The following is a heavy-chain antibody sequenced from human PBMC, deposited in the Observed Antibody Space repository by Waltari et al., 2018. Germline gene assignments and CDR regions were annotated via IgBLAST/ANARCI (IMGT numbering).Heavy chain of an antibody. J-gene: IGHJ4*02. D-gene: IGHD1-26*01. V-gene: IGHV1-8*01. CDR1: GYTFTSYY. CDR3: ARVGGRKRYYPPSYFDY. CDR2: MNTNSGNT. Sequence: QVQLVQSGAEVKKPGASVKVSCKASGYTFTSYYINWVRQATGQGLEWMGWMNTNSGNTGYAQKFQGRVTMTRNTSISTAYMELSSLRSEDTAVYYCARVGGRKRYYPPSYFDYWGQGTLVTVSS.